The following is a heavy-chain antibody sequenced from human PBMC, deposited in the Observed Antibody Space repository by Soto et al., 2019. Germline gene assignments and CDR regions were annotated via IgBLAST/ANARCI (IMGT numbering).Heavy chain of an antibody. Sequence: PSETLSLTCSVSGESFSDFYWTWIRQSPEKGLEWIGEINLNGYTKYSPSLQSRVTLGVDTTKKRVSLRLTSVTAADTAMYYCARQIYDSDTGPNFQYYFDSWGQGTPVTVSS. J-gene: IGHJ4*02. CDR1: GESFSDFY. V-gene: IGHV4-34*01. CDR3: ARQIYDSDTGPNFQYYFDS. CDR2: INLNGYT. D-gene: IGHD3-22*01.